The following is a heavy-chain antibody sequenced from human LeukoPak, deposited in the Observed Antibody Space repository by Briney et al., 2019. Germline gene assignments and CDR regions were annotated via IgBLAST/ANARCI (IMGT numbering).Heavy chain of an antibody. CDR2: IYYSGST. CDR1: GGSISSDGYY. J-gene: IGHJ5*02. V-gene: IGHV4-31*03. CDR3: ARASDFWSGHNWFDP. D-gene: IGHD3-3*01. Sequence: PSQTLSLTCTVSGGSISSDGYYWSWIRQHPGKGLEWIGYIYYSGSTYYNPSLKSRVTISVDTSKNQFSLKLSSVTAADTAVYYCARASDFWSGHNWFDPWGQGTLVTVSS.